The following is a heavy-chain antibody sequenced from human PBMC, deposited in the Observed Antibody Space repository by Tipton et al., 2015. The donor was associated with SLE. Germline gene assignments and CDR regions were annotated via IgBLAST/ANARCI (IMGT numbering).Heavy chain of an antibody. D-gene: IGHD4/OR15-4a*01. Sequence: QLVQSGAEVKKPGESLKISCKGSGYSFTNYWIGWVRQMPGKGLEWMGVIYPGDSDTRYSPAFQGQVTISADKSISTAYLQWSSLKASDTAMYYCAGIFFRYGGKAHFGYWGQGTLVSVSS. V-gene: IGHV5-51*03. CDR2: IYPGDSDT. CDR1: GYSFTNYW. J-gene: IGHJ4*02. CDR3: AGIFFRYGGKAHFGY.